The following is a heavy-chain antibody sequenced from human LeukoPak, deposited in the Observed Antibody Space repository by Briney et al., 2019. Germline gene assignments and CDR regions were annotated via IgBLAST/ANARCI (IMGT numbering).Heavy chain of an antibody. CDR3: ARTPQHVAAAGLIDY. Sequence: GRSLRLSCAASGFTFSSYAMHWVRQAPGKGVEWVAVISYDGSNKYYADSVKGRFTISRDNSKNTLYLQMNSLRAEDTAVYYCARTPQHVAAAGLIDYWGQGTLVTVSS. CDR2: ISYDGSNK. J-gene: IGHJ4*02. D-gene: IGHD6-13*01. V-gene: IGHV3-30*04. CDR1: GFTFSSYA.